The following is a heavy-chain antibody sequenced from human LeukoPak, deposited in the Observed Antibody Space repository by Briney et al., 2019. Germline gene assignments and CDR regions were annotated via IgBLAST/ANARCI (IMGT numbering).Heavy chain of an antibody. CDR2: ICDSGRTI. CDR1: GFTFSDAY. Sequence: SGGSLRLSCAASGFTFSDAYMNWSRQAPGKGLEWVSYICDSGRTIYYADSVKGRFTISRDNAKNSVYLQMNNLRAEDTAVYYCERVRLWDYDQSGYYDKWGQGTLVTVSS. CDR3: ERVRLWDYDQSGYYDK. D-gene: IGHD3-22*01. J-gene: IGHJ4*02. V-gene: IGHV3-11*01.